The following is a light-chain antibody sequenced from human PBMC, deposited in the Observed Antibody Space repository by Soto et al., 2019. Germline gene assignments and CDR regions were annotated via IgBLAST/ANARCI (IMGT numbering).Light chain of an antibody. Sequence: DNKLTQSPATLSASLGNKVTITCRASQSISRWLTWYQQKPGKAPKLLIYKATSLGSGVPSRFRGSGSGTEFTLTISSLKPDDFASYYCQQYNSYSTFGQGTKVDIK. J-gene: IGKJ1*01. CDR2: KAT. V-gene: IGKV1-5*03. CDR1: QSISRW. CDR3: QQYNSYST.